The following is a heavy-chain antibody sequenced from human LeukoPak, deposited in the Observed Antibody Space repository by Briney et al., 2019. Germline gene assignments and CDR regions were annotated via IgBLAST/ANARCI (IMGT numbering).Heavy chain of an antibody. CDR1: GFTFSSYA. Sequence: GGSLRLSCAASGFTFSSYAMTWVRQAPGKGLEWVSGITSSGASAYYAASVKGRFTISRDNSENTLYLQMNSLSAEDSGIYYRVRDEDLYSPTWYLFEDWGQGTLVTVSS. D-gene: IGHD5-12*01. CDR3: VRDEDLYSPTWYLFED. V-gene: IGHV3-23*01. CDR2: ITSSGASA. J-gene: IGHJ4*02.